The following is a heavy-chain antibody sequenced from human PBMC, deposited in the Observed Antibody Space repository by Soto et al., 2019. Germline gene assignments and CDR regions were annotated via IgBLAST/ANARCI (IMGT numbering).Heavy chain of an antibody. CDR1: NYS. D-gene: IGHD6-13*01. CDR2: IIPIFGTA. J-gene: IGHJ4*02. CDR3: ARDSSRSFDY. V-gene: IGHV1-69*01. Sequence: NYSISWVRQAPGQGLEWMGGIIPIFGTANYAQKFQGRVTITADESTSTAYMELSSLRSEDTAVYYCARDSSRSFDYWGQGTPVPVS.